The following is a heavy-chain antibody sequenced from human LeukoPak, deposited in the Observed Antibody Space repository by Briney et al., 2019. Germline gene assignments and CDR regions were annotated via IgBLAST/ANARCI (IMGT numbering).Heavy chain of an antibody. CDR2: INTNTGNP. V-gene: IGHV7-4-1*02. CDR1: GYTFTFYA. CDR3: AWYTSSWSQRAEYFQH. Sequence: GASVKVSCKASGYTFTFYAMNWVRQAPGQGLEWMGWINTNTGNPTYAQGFTGRFVFSLDTSVSTAYLQISSLKAEDTAVYYCAWYTSSWSQRAEYFQHWSQGTLVTVSS. J-gene: IGHJ1*01. D-gene: IGHD6-13*01.